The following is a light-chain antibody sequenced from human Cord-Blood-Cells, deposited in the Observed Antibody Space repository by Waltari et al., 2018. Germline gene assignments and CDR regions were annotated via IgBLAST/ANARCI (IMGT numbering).Light chain of an antibody. J-gene: IGKJ3*01. CDR2: AAY. Sequence: DIQMTQSPSSLSASVGDRVTITCRASQSISSYLNWYQQKPGQAPKLLIYAAYSLQSGVPSRFSGSGSGTDFTLTISSLQPEDFAAYYCQQSYSTPVTFGPGTKVDIK. CDR1: QSISSY. CDR3: QQSYSTPVT. V-gene: IGKV1-39*01.